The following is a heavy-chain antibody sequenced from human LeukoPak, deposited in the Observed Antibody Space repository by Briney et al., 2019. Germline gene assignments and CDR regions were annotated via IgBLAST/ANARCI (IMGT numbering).Heavy chain of an antibody. CDR1: GDRVSSTSAA. J-gene: IGHJ4*02. CDR3: ARYSGSSRVFDY. Sequence: SQTLSLTCAISGDRVSSTSAAWNWFRQSPSRGLEWLGRTYYRSKWYNDYAVSVKSRITINPDTSKSQFSLQLNSVTPDDTAVYYCARYSGSSRVFDYWGQGTLVTVSS. CDR2: TYYRSKWYN. D-gene: IGHD6-6*01. V-gene: IGHV6-1*01.